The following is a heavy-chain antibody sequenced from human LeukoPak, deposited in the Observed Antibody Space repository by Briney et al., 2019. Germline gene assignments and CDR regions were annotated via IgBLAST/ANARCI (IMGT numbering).Heavy chain of an antibody. V-gene: IGHV3-23*01. J-gene: IGHJ4*02. CDR2: ISGSGGST. Sequence: GGSLRLSCAASGFTFSSYAMSWVRQAPGKGLEWVSAISGSGGSTYYADSVKGRFTISRDNSRNTLYLQMNSLRAEDTAVYYCASPRERFVNRGYFDYWGQGTLVTVSS. CDR3: ASPRERFVNRGYFDY. CDR1: GFTFSSYA. D-gene: IGHD1-1*01.